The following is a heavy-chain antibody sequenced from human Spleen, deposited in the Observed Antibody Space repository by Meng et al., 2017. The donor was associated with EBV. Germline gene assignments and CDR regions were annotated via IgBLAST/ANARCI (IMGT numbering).Heavy chain of an antibody. V-gene: IGHV4-4*02. J-gene: IGHJ4*02. D-gene: IGHD3-10*01. Sequence: VGRQESGPGLVKPSGTLSLTCAVSGGSMSTYDWWSWVRQPPGKGLEWIGEIHHSGNTNYNSSLKSRVTISVDKSKNQFSLDLSSVTAADTAVYYCARDRASFGSRWFYFDSWGQGALVTVSS. CDR3: ARDRASFGSRWFYFDS. CDR1: GGSMSTYDW. CDR2: IHHSGNT.